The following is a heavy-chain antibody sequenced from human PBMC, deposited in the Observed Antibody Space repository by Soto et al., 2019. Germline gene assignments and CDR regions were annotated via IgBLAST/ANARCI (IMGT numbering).Heavy chain of an antibody. Sequence: QITLKESGPTLVKHTQTLTLTCTFSGFSLSTSGVGVGWIRQPPGKALEWLALIYWDDDKRYSPSLKSRLTITKDTSKNQVVLTMTNMDPVDTATYYCAHAYSGSYYARAAFDIWGQGTMVTVSS. D-gene: IGHD1-26*01. CDR1: GFSLSTSGVG. V-gene: IGHV2-5*02. J-gene: IGHJ3*02. CDR2: IYWDDDK. CDR3: AHAYSGSYYARAAFDI.